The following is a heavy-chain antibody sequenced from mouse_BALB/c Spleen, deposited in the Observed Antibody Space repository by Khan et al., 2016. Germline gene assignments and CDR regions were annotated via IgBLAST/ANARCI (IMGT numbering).Heavy chain of an antibody. V-gene: IGHV3-6*02. CDR1: GYSITSGYY. CDR3: STTIYYNDAWFAY. Sequence: EVQLQESGPGLVKPSQSLSLTCSVTGYSITSGYYWNWIRQFPGNKLEWMGHIRFDGSNNYNPSLKNRISITRDPSKNQFFLRLNSVTPEDTATYYCSTTIYYNDAWFAYWGQGTLVTVSA. CDR2: IRFDGSN. D-gene: IGHD2-4*01. J-gene: IGHJ3*01.